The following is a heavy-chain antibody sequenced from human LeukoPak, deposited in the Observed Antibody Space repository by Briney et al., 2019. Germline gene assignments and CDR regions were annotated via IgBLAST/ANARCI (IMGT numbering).Heavy chain of an antibody. D-gene: IGHD2-2*01. CDR1: GFTFSNYW. V-gene: IGHV3-74*01. CDR3: VRQYRVGAPADY. CDR2: INSDGSST. J-gene: IGHJ4*02. Sequence: GGSLRLSCAASGFTFSNYWMHWVRHAPGKGLVWLSRINSDGSSTSYADSVKGRFTISRDNAKNTLYVQMNSLRDEDTAVYYCVRQYRVGAPADYWGQGTLVSVST.